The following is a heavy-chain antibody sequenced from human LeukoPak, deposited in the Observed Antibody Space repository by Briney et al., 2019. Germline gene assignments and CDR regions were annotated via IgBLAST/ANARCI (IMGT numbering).Heavy chain of an antibody. D-gene: IGHD6-19*01. V-gene: IGHV3-23*01. CDR2: ISGSDGST. Sequence: GGSLRLSCAASGVTFNNYAMSWVRQAPGKGLEWVSSISGSDGSTYYADSVKGRFTISRDNSKSTLFLQMTSLRADDTAVYYCAKDRSQWLVWDKYYFDYWGQGTLVTVSS. J-gene: IGHJ4*02. CDR1: GVTFNNYA. CDR3: AKDRSQWLVWDKYYFDY.